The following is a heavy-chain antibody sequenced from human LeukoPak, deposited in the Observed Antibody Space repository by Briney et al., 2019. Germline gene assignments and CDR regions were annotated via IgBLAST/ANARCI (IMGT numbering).Heavy chain of an antibody. J-gene: IGHJ4*02. CDR2: ITGSGDAT. D-gene: IGHD3-10*01. V-gene: IGHV3-23*01. CDR1: GFIFSSDA. CDR3: ARDSVLLWFGDLPYYFDI. Sequence: GGSLRLSFAASGFIFSSDAMSWIRQAPGRGLEWVSAITGSGDATFYADSVKGRFTISRDNSKNTLYLQMSSLRAEDTAVYYCARDSVLLWFGDLPYYFDIWGQGTLVTVSS.